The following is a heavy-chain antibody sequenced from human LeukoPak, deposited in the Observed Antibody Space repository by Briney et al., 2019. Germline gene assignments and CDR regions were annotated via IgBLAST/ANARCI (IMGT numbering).Heavy chain of an antibody. CDR2: ISSSSTYI. CDR1: GFTFSSYS. CDR3: AKGGRYGSGSYARAHYYGMDV. J-gene: IGHJ6*02. V-gene: IGHV3-21*04. D-gene: IGHD3-10*01. Sequence: GGSLRLSCAASGFTFSSYSMNWVRQAPGKGLEWVSSISSSSTYIYYADSVKCRFTISRDNSKNTLYLQMNSLRAEDTAVYYCAKGGRYGSGSYARAHYYGMDVWGQGTTVTVSS.